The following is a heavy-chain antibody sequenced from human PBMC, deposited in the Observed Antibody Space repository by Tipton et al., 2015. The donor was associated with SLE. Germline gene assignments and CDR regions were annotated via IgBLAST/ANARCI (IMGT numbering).Heavy chain of an antibody. J-gene: IGHJ4*02. CDR3: AKGAVVIAIGLFDY. CDR2: IWYDGSNK. Sequence: SLRLSCAASGFTFSNYDIHWVRRAPGKGLEWVAVIWYDGSNKYYADSVKGRFTISRDNSKNTLYLQMNSLRAEDTAVYYCAKGAVVIAIGLFDYWGQGTLVTVSS. D-gene: IGHD2-21*01. CDR1: GFTFSNYD. V-gene: IGHV3-33*06.